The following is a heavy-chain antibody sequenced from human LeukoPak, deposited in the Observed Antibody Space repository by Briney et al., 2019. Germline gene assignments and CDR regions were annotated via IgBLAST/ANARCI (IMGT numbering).Heavy chain of an antibody. CDR1: GFTFSTYA. V-gene: IGHV3-23*01. CDR3: AKGVGSSGYYSYFDY. Sequence: GGSLRLSCAASGFTFSTYAMSWVRQAPGTGLEWVSAFGGGGNTYYADSVKGRFTISRDNSKNTLYLQMNSLRVEDTAVYYCAKGVGSSGYYSYFDYWGQGTLVTVSS. CDR2: FGGGGNT. D-gene: IGHD3-22*01. J-gene: IGHJ4*02.